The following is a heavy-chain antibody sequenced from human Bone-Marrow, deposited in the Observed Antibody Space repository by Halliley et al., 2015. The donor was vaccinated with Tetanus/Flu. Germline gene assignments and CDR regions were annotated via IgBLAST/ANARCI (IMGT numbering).Heavy chain of an antibody. Sequence: EVQLVQSGAEVKKPGESLKISCEGSGYTFNKYWIGWVRQTPGNGLEWVGMGVPGDSDIRYSPPFQGRVTISADKSINTAYLQWSSLKPSDTGLYFCARRQTGIPIYLSYPFDLWGQGTRVTVTS. CDR1: GYTFNKYW. V-gene: IGHV5-51*01. CDR2: GVPGDSDI. J-gene: IGHJ3*01. CDR3: ARRQTGIPIYLSYPFDL. D-gene: IGHD1-1*01.